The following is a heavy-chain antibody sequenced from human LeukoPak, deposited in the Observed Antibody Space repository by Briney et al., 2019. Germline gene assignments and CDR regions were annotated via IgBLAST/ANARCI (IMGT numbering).Heavy chain of an antibody. CDR3: ARDKGSGWFAVNWFDP. Sequence: PSETLSLTCAVYGGSFSGYYWSWIRQPPGKGLEWIGEINHSGSTNYNPSLKSRVTISVDTSKNQFSLKLSSVTAADTAVYYCARDKGSGWFAVNWFDPWGQGTLVTVSS. CDR2: INHSGST. J-gene: IGHJ5*02. CDR1: GGSFSGYY. V-gene: IGHV4-34*01. D-gene: IGHD6-19*01.